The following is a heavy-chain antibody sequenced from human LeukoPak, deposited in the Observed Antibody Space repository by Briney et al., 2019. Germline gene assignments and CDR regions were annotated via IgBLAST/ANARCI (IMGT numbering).Heavy chain of an antibody. CDR3: AHRRSPSLNYYDSSGYAYWFDP. J-gene: IGHJ5*02. D-gene: IGHD3-22*01. CDR1: GFSLSTSGVG. Sequence: SGPTLVKPTQTLTLTCTFSGFSLSTSGVGVGWIHQPPGKALEWLALIYWNDDKRYSPSLKSRLTITKDTSKNQVVLTMTNMDPVDTATYYCAHRRSPSLNYYDSSGYAYWFDPWGQGTQVTVSS. CDR2: IYWNDDK. V-gene: IGHV2-5*01.